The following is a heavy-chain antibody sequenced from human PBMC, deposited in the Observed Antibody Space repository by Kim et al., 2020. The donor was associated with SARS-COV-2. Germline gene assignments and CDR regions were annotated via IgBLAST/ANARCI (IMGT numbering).Heavy chain of an antibody. V-gene: IGHV5-51*01. CDR1: GYSFTSYW. CDR3: ARHVSIAVGHNWFDP. D-gene: IGHD6-19*01. Sequence: GESLKISCKGSGYSFTSYWIGWVRQMPGKGLEWMGIIYPGDSDTRYSPSFQGQVTISADKSISTAYLQWSSLKASDTAMYYCARHVSIAVGHNWFDPWGQGTLVTVSS. CDR2: IYPGDSDT. J-gene: IGHJ5*02.